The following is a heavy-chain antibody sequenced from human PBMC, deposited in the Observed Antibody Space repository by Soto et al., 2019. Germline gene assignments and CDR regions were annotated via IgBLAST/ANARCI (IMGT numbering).Heavy chain of an antibody. Sequence: LCGGSISSGGYYWSWIRQHPGKGLEWIGYIYYSGSTYYNPSLKSRVTISVDTSKNQFSLKLSSVTAADTAVYYCASTPHVDTAMVFDYWGQGTLVTVSS. CDR2: IYYSGST. CDR3: ASTPHVDTAMVFDY. V-gene: IGHV4-31*02. J-gene: IGHJ4*02. D-gene: IGHD5-18*01. CDR1: GGSISSGGYY.